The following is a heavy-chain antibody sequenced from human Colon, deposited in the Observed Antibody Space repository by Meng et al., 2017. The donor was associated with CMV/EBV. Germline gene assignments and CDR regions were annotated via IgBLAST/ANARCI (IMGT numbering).Heavy chain of an antibody. CDR1: GFNFEEFG. V-gene: IGHV3-20*04. CDR2: INYLGTSR. D-gene: IGHD3-22*01. J-gene: IGHJ4*02. Sequence: GESLKISCAASGFNFEEFGMNWVRQVPGKGLEWVSGINYLGTSRAYGTSVKGRFTVSRDNTKNSLYLQMSSLRVEDTAIYFCARSNSGGFYYADYWGQGILVTVSS. CDR3: ARSNSGGFYYADY.